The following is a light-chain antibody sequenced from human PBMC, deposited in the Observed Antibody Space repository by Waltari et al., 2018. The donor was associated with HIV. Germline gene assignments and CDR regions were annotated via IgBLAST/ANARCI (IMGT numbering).Light chain of an antibody. CDR2: GAS. CDR1: QSVSNN. CDR3: QHYETWPPSII. J-gene: IGKJ5*01. Sequence: EVVMTQSPASLSVSPGERVTLSCRASQSVSNNVAWYQQRPGQAPRLLIFGASTRPTGIPARFSGSGSGTEFSLAITGLQSEDFAVYFCQHYETWPPSIIFGQGTRLEIK. V-gene: IGKV3-15*01.